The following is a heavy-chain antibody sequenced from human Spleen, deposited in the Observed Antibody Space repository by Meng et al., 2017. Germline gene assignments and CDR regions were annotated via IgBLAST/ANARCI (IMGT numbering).Heavy chain of an antibody. J-gene: IGHJ4*02. CDR2: IHHTGNT. CDR3: GRLGRTAMVTPDY. V-gene: IGHV4-38-2*01. CDR1: DFSITNAYY. D-gene: IGHD5-18*01. Sequence: SETLSLTCAVSDFSITNAYYWGWIRQPPGKGLEWIGSIHHTGNTYYKSSLKSRVSISVDTSKNQFSLRLTSVTAADTAVYYCGRLGRTAMVTPDYWGQGALVTVSS.